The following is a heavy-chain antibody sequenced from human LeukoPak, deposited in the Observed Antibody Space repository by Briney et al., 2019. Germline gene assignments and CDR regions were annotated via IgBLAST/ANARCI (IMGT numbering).Heavy chain of an antibody. CDR3: AQKTPGHHPFDY. D-gene: IGHD2-8*02. V-gene: IGHV3-23*01. CDR2: SGTSGDT. Sequence: GGSLRLSCAASGFTFSSYALNWVRQAPGKGLECVSASGTSGDTYYGDSVKGRFTISRDNAKNTVYLQMSSLRVEDTAVYYCAQKTPGHHPFDYWCQGILVTVSS. CDR1: GFTFSSYA. J-gene: IGHJ4*02.